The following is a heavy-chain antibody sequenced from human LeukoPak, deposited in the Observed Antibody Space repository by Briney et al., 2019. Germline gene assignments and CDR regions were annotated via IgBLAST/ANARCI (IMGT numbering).Heavy chain of an antibody. CDR3: AIGIGYSYGYYFDY. D-gene: IGHD5-18*01. Sequence: SETLSLTCTVSRGSISSYYWSWIRQPPGKGLEWIGYIYYSGSTNYNPSLKSRVTISVDTSKNQFSLKLSSVTAADTAVYYCAIGIGYSYGYYFDYWGQGTLVTVSS. CDR1: RGSISSYY. CDR2: IYYSGST. V-gene: IGHV4-59*01. J-gene: IGHJ4*02.